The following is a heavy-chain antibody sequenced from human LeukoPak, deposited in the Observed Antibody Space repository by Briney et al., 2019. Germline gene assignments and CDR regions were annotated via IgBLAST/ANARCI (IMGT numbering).Heavy chain of an antibody. CDR2: ISYDGSNK. CDR3: ARDLSGVTGYTYGRGIDY. CDR1: GFTFSSYA. Sequence: GGSLRLSCAASGFTFSSYAMHWVRQAPGKGLEWVAVISYDGSNKYYADSVKGRFTISRDNAKTSLYLQMNSLRAEDTAVYYCARDLSGVTGYTYGRGIDYWGQGTLVTVSS. V-gene: IGHV3-30*04. D-gene: IGHD5-18*01. J-gene: IGHJ4*02.